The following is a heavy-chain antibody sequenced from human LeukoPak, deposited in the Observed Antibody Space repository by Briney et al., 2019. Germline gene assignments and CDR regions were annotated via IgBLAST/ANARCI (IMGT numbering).Heavy chain of an antibody. V-gene: IGHV4-39*07. Sequence: SETLSLTCSVSGGSISRSSYYWGWIRQPPGKGLEWIGSIYYSGSTYYNPSLKSRVTISVDTSKNQFSLKLSSVTAADTAVYYCASLDLEQQKFDYWGQGTLVTVSS. D-gene: IGHD6-13*01. J-gene: IGHJ4*02. CDR3: ASLDLEQQKFDY. CDR2: IYYSGST. CDR1: GGSISRSSYY.